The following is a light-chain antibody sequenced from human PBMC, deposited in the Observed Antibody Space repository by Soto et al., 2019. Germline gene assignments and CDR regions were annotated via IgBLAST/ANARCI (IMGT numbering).Light chain of an antibody. CDR1: SGDIGSYNR. CDR3: SSYTSRSTLVA. CDR2: EVT. V-gene: IGLV2-14*01. Sequence: QSALTQPASVSGSPGQSITISCTGTSGDIGSYNRVSWYQQHPGKAPKLIIYEVTDRPSGVSNRFSGSKSGNTASLTISGLQAEDEAEYYCSSYTSRSTLVAFGGGTKLTVL. J-gene: IGLJ2*01.